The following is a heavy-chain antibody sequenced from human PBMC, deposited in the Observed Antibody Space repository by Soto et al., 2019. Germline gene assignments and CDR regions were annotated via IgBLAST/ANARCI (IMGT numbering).Heavy chain of an antibody. CDR1: GFTFSSYS. Sequence: PGGSLRLSCAASGFTFSSYSMNWVRQAPGKGLEWVSSISSSSSYIYYADSVKGRFTISRDNAKNSLYLQMNSLRAEDTAVYYCARDAPYYYDKTDYWGQGTLVTVSS. D-gene: IGHD3-22*01. V-gene: IGHV3-21*01. CDR3: ARDAPYYYDKTDY. J-gene: IGHJ4*02. CDR2: ISSSSSYI.